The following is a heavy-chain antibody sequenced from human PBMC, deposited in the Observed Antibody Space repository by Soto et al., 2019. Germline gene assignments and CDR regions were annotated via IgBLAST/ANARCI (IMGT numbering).Heavy chain of an antibody. V-gene: IGHV3-21*01. D-gene: IGHD2-2*01. J-gene: IGHJ4*02. CDR2: ISSSSSYI. CDR3: ARDRPAAAAHFDY. CDR1: GFTFSSYS. Sequence: EVQLVESGGGLVKPGGSLRLSCAASGFTFSSYSMNWVRQAPGKGLEWVSSISSSSSYIYYADSVKGRFTIARDNAKNSLYLQMNSLRAEDTAVYYCARDRPAAAAHFDYWGQGTLVTVSS.